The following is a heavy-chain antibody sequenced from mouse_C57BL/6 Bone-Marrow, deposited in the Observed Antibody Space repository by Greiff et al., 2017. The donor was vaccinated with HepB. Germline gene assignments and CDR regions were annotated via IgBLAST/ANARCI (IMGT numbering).Heavy chain of an antibody. V-gene: IGHV1-82*01. CDR2: IYPGDGDT. D-gene: IGHD2-1*01. J-gene: IGHJ2*01. CDR3: ARYGNYGY. Sequence: QVQLQQSGPELVKPGASVKISCKASGYAFSSSWMNWVKQRPGKGLEWIGRIYPGDGDTNYNGKFKGKATLTADKSSSTAYMQLSSLTSEDSAVYFCARYGNYGYWGQGTTLTVSS. CDR1: GYAFSSSW.